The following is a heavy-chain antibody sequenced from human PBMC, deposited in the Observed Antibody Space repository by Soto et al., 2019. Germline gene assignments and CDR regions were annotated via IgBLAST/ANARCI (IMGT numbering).Heavy chain of an antibody. J-gene: IGHJ6*02. CDR3: SRGSSRFRDPSYYFALDV. V-gene: IGHV3-72*01. D-gene: IGHD6-13*01. Sequence: EVQLVESGGGLVQPGGSLRLSCAASGFTFSDHYMDWVRQASGKGLEWVGRTRDKANGYTTEYAASVKGRFTISRDDSENSLYLQMNSLQTEDTAVYYCSRGSSRFRDPSYYFALDVWGQGTTVTVSS. CDR2: TRDKANGYTT. CDR1: GFTFSDHY.